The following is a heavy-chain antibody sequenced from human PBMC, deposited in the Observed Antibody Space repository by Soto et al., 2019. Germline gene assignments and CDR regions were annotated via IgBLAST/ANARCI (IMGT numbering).Heavy chain of an antibody. D-gene: IGHD2-2*01. CDR1: GFTFSSYW. V-gene: IGHV3-7*01. J-gene: IGHJ6*01. Sequence: EVQLVESGGGLVQPGGSLRLSCAASGFTFSSYWMSWVRQAPGKGLEWVANIKQDGSEKYYVDSVKGRFTISRDNAKNSLYLQMNSLRAEDTAVYYCARDPSIVVVPAATYYYDYYGMDVW. CDR2: IKQDGSEK. CDR3: ARDPSIVVVPAATYYYDYYGMDV.